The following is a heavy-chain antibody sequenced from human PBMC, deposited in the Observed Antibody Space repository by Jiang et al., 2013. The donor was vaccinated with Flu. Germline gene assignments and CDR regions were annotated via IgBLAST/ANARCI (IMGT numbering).Heavy chain of an antibody. V-gene: IGHV1-69*01. CDR2: IIPMFDTT. Sequence: SGAEVKKPGSSVKVSCRASGGTFSSYGVNWVRQAPGQGLEWMGEIIPMFDTTNDAQKFQGRVSISADESTSTVYMELSSLRIDDTAVYYCARGFWCPVGMVCDYYHGMDVWGQGTPVTVSS. CDR1: GGTFSSYG. D-gene: IGHD3-3*01. J-gene: IGHJ6*02. CDR3: ARGFWCPVGMVCDYYHGMDV.